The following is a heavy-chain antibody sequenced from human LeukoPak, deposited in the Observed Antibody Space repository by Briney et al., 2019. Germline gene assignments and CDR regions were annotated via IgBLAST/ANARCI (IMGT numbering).Heavy chain of an antibody. Sequence: SETLSLTCAVYGGSFSGYYWSWIRQPPGKGLEWIGSLSYRGSTYYNPSLKSRVTISVDTSKNQFSLKLSSVTAADTAVYYCAGGRDFYGSGSYWNYWGQGTLVTVSS. CDR3: AGGRDFYGSGSYWNY. CDR1: GGSFSGYY. D-gene: IGHD3-10*01. J-gene: IGHJ4*02. CDR2: LSYRGST. V-gene: IGHV4-34*01.